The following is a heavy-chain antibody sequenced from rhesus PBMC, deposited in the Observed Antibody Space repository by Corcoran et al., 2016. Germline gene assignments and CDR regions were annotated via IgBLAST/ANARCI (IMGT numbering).Heavy chain of an antibody. D-gene: IGHD1-44*02. J-gene: IGHJ4*01. CDR1: GYSISSGYG. CDR2: IGGSSGST. V-gene: IGHV4-127*01. CDR3: AGRIVGATLDY. Sequence: QVQLQESGPGLVKPSETLSLTCAVSGYSISSGYGWSCIRQPPGKGLEWIGYIGGSSGSTNYNPSLKSRVTIAKDTSKNQFFLKLSSVTAADTSVYYCAGRIVGATLDYWGQGVLVTVSS.